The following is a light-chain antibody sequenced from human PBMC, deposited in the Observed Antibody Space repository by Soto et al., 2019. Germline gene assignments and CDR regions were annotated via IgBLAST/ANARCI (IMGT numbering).Light chain of an antibody. CDR1: QSIRNY. J-gene: IGKJ1*01. Sequence: DIQMTQSPSSLAASVGDTVIITCRASQSIRNYLNWYQQTGGKAPDLXIYAASTLQSGVPSRFSASAAGTDCTLTISSLQPEDFATDYCQQSYSPTRTFGQGTKVDIK. V-gene: IGKV1-39*01. CDR2: AAS. CDR3: QQSYSPTRT.